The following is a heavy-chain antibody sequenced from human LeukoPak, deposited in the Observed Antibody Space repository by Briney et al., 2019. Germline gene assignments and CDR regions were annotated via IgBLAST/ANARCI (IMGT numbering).Heavy chain of an antibody. CDR1: GGSISSYY. D-gene: IGHD6-19*01. J-gene: IGHJ4*02. CDR3: ARDISSGWSEIGGFDY. CDR2: IYYSGST. Sequence: SETLSLTCTVSGGSISSYYWSWIRQPPGKGLEWIGYIYYSGSTNYNPSLKSRVTISVDTSKNQFSLKLSSVTAADTAVYYCARDISSGWSEIGGFDYWGQGTLVTVSS. V-gene: IGHV4-59*01.